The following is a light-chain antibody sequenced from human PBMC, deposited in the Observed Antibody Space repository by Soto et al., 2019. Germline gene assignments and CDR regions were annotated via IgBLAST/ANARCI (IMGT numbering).Light chain of an antibody. V-gene: IGKV1-9*01. CDR2: ATS. CDR1: QGISSL. CDR3: QHLNTYPPWT. Sequence: IQLTQSPSSLSASVGDRVTITCRASQGISSLLAWYQQKPGKAPKLLIYATSTLQSGVPSRFSGSGSGTDFTLTISSLQPEASATYYCQHLNTYPPWTFGQGTKVEIK. J-gene: IGKJ1*01.